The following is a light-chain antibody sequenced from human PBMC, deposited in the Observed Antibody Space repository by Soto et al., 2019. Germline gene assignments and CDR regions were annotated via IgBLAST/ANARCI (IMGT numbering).Light chain of an antibody. Sequence: HSVLTQPASVSGSPGQSITISCSGTISDFIVYNYVSWYQQHPGKAPKLMLYGVNKRPSGVSNRFSGSKSGDTASLTISGLQAEDEADYYCSSHTLSSALQVFGTGTKVTVL. V-gene: IGLV2-14*01. CDR1: ISDFIVYNY. CDR2: GVN. CDR3: SSHTLSSALQV. J-gene: IGLJ1*01.